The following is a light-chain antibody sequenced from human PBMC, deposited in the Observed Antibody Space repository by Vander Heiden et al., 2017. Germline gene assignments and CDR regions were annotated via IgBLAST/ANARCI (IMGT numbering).Light chain of an antibody. CDR1: RSNIATNY. CDR2: MSS. Sequence: QSVLTQPPSASGTPGQRVSISCSGSRSNIATNYVYWHQQLPGTAPKLLIYMSSQRPSGVPDRFSGSKSGTSASLAISGLRSEDEADYYCASWDESLSGVVFGGGTKLTVL. CDR3: ASWDESLSGVV. J-gene: IGLJ2*01. V-gene: IGLV1-47*01.